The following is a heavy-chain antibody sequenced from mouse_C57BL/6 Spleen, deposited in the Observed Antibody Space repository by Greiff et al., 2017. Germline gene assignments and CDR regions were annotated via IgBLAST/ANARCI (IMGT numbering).Heavy chain of an antibody. V-gene: IGHV1-50*01. CDR1: GYTFTSYW. D-gene: IGHD4-1*01. J-gene: IGHJ4*01. CDR3: ARGGNWEAMDY. CDR2: IDPSDSYT. Sequence: QVQLQQPGAELVKPGASVKLSCKASGYTFTSYWMQWVKQRPGQGLEWIGEIDPSDSYTNYNQKFKGKATLTVDTSSSTAYMQLSSLTSEDSAVYYCARGGNWEAMDYWGQGTSVTVSS.